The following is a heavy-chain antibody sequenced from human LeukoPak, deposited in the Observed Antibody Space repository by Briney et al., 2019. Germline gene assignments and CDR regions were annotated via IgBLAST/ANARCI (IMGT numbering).Heavy chain of an antibody. CDR3: ARHYCSSTSCFRSWFDP. CDR2: INHSGST. V-gene: IGHV4-39*01. J-gene: IGHJ5*02. CDR1: GGSISSSSYY. Sequence: SETLSLTCTVSGGSISSSSYYWSWIRQPPGKGLEWIGEINHSGSTNYNPSLKSRVTISVDTSKNQFSLKLSSVTAADTAVYYCARHYCSSTSCFRSWFDPWGQGTLVTVSS. D-gene: IGHD2-2*01.